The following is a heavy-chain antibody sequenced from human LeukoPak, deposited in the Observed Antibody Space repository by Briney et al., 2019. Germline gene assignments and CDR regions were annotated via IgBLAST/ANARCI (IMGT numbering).Heavy chain of an antibody. J-gene: IGHJ4*02. CDR2: ISGSDGST. CDR3: AKAEGDYGDYVPSPNYFDY. Sequence: GGSLRLSCAASGFTFSSYAMSWVRPAPGKGLEWVSAISGSDGSTYYADSVKGRFTISRDKSKNTLYLQMNSLRAEDTAVYYCAKAEGDYGDYVPSPNYFDYWGQGTLVTVSS. CDR1: GFTFSSYA. D-gene: IGHD4-17*01. V-gene: IGHV3-23*01.